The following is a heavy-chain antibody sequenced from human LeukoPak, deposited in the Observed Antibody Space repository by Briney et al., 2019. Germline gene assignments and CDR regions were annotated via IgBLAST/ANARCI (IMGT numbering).Heavy chain of an antibody. CDR2: ISAYNGNT. V-gene: IGHV1-18*01. D-gene: IGHD5-12*01. J-gene: IGHJ6*02. CDR3: ARDLGGYSGYDYYYYYGMDV. CDR1: GYTFTSYG. Sequence: APVKVSCKASGYTFTSYGISWVRQAPGQGLEWMGWISAYNGNTNYAQKLQGRVTMTTDTSTSTAYMELRSLRSDDTAVYYCARDLGGYSGYDYYYYYGMDVWGQGTTVTVSS.